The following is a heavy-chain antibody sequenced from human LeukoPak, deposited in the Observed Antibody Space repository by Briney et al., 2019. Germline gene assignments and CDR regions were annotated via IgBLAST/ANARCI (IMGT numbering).Heavy chain of an antibody. CDR2: IYYSGST. V-gene: IGHV4-59*01. D-gene: IGHD5-24*01. CDR1: GGSISNYY. J-gene: IGHJ4*02. CDR3: ARGDGYNSF. Sequence: SETLSLTCTVSGGSISNYYWSWIRQPPGKGLEWIGYIYYSGSTNYNPSLKSRVTISANTSKNQFSLKLSSVTAADTAVYYCARGDGYNSFWGQGTLVTVSS.